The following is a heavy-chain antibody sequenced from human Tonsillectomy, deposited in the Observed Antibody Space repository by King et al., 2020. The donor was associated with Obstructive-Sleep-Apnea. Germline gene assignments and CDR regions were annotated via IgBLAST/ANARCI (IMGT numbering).Heavy chain of an antibody. V-gene: IGHV3-49*03. J-gene: IGHJ4*02. CDR3: TRDYCGAGSYFFDH. CDR2: IRSKLYGGTA. Sequence: VQLVESGGGLVQPGRSLRLSCTGSGFTFGDYALTWIRQSPGKGLEWVGFIRSKLYGGTANYAASVKGRFSISRNDSIGIAYLQMNSLKTEDTAVYYCTRDYCGAGSYFFDHWGQGTRVTVSS. CDR1: GFTFGDYA. D-gene: IGHD3-10*01.